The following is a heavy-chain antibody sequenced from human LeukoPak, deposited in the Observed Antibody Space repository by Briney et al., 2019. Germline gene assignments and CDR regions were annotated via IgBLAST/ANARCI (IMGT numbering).Heavy chain of an antibody. CDR2: IWYDGSNK. V-gene: IGHV3-33*06. D-gene: IGHD3-22*01. J-gene: IGHJ5*02. CDR3: AKGSYYDSNRFDP. CDR1: GFTFSSYG. Sequence: GGSLRLSCAASGFTFSSYGMHWVRQAPGKGLEWVAIIWYDGSNKYYADSVKGRFTISRDNSKNTLYLQMNSLRAEDTAVYYCAKGSYYDSNRFDPWGRGTLVTVSS.